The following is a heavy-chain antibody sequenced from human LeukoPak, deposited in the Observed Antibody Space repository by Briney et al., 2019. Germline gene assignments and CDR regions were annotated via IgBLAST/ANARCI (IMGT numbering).Heavy chain of an antibody. CDR2: LDSGGST. CDR1: GFTLSSNY. Sequence: GGPLRLSCASYGFTLSSNYMSWVRQPPGKGLEWVSLLDSGGSTFYADSMKGRFTISRDNSKNTLYLQMNSLRAEDTAVYYCATGRIQLWYAYWGHGNLVTVSS. J-gene: IGHJ4*01. CDR3: ATGRIQLWYAY. D-gene: IGHD5-18*01. V-gene: IGHV3-53*01.